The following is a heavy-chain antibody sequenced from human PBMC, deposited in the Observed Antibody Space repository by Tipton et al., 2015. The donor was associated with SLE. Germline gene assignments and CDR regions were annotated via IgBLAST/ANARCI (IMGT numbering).Heavy chain of an antibody. CDR3: ASSLRSTSCLD. V-gene: IGHV3-48*03. CDR2: ISSSGSTI. CDR1: GFTFSSYE. D-gene: IGHD2-2*01. J-gene: IGHJ1*01. Sequence: SLRLSCAASGFTFSSYEMNWVRQAPGKGLEWVSYISSSGSTIYYADSVKGRFTISRDNAKNSLYLQMNSLRAEDTAVYYCASSLRSTSCLDWGHGTLATVSS.